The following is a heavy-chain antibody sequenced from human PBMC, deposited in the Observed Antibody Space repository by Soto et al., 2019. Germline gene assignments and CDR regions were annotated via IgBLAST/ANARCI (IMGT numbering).Heavy chain of an antibody. CDR1: GGTFSSYA. D-gene: IGHD6-13*01. CDR2: IIPIFGTA. J-gene: IGHJ6*02. V-gene: IGHV1-69*13. Sequence: SVKVSCKASGGTFSSYAISWVRQAPGQGLEWKGGIIPIFGTANYAQKFQGRVTITADESTSTAYMELSSLRSEDTALYYCARDQEGSSWSYYYYGMDVWGQGTTVTVSS. CDR3: ARDQEGSSWSYYYYGMDV.